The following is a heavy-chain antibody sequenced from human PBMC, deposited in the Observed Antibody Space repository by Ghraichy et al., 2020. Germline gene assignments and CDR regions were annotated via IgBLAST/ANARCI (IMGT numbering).Heavy chain of an antibody. CDR1: GFTFSSYS. CDR3: ARASAGIRFLEWLSDYYYYYGMDV. J-gene: IGHJ6*02. V-gene: IGHV3-21*01. CDR2: ISSSSSYI. Sequence: GGSLRLSCAASGFTFSSYSMNWVRQAPGKGLEWVSSISSSSSYIYYADSVKGRFTISRDNAKNSLYLQMNSLRAEDTAVYYCARASAGIRFLEWLSDYYYYYGMDVWGQGTTVTVSS. D-gene: IGHD3-3*01.